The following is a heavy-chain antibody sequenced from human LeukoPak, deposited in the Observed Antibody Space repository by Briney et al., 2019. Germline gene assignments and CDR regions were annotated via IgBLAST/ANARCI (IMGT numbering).Heavy chain of an antibody. Sequence: GGSLRLSCAASGFMFSSNWMSWVRLAPGKGLEWVANIKEDGTETYYVDSVKGRFTISRDNAKNSLYLQMNSLRVEDTAVYYCAQEGRSLQTYWGQGTLVTVSS. CDR2: IKEDGTET. D-gene: IGHD5-24*01. CDR1: GFMFSSNW. J-gene: IGHJ4*02. V-gene: IGHV3-7*03. CDR3: AQEGRSLQTY.